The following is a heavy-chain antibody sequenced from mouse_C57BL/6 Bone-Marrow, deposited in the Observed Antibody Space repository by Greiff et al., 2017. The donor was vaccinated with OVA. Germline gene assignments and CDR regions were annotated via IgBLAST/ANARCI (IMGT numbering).Heavy chain of an antibody. CDR2: ISSGGDYI. Sequence: EVKVVESGEGLVKPGGSLKLSCAASGFTFSSYAMSWVRQTPEKRLEWVAYISSGGDYIYYADTVKGRFTISRDNARNTLYLQMSSLKSEDTAMYYCTRVGAFLLMDYWGQGTSVTVSS. D-gene: IGHD6-1*01. J-gene: IGHJ4*01. CDR3: TRVGAFLLMDY. CDR1: GFTFSSYA. V-gene: IGHV5-9-1*02.